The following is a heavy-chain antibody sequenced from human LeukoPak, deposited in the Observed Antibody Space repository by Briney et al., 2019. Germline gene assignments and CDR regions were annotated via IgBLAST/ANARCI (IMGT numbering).Heavy chain of an antibody. CDR2: IKSKTDGGTT. CDR1: GFTLSNAW. V-gene: IGHV3-15*01. CDR3: TTRYCSSTSCSEVMDV. J-gene: IGHJ6*04. D-gene: IGHD2-2*01. Sequence: GGSLRLSCAASGFTLSNAWMSWVRQAPGKGLEWVGRIKSKTDGGTTDYAAPVKGRFTISRDDSKNTLYLQMNSLKTEDTAVYYCTTRYCSSTSCSEVMDVWGKGTTVTVSS.